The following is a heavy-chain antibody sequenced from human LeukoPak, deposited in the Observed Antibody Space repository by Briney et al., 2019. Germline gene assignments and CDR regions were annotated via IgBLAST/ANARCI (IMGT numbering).Heavy chain of an antibody. Sequence: GGSLRLSCAASGFTFSSYAMSWVRQAPGKGLEWVSAISGSGGSTYYADSVKGRFTISRDNSKNALYLQMNSLRAEDTAVYYCAKDLSIVGATFFDYWGQGTLVTVSS. CDR3: AKDLSIVGATFFDY. V-gene: IGHV3-23*01. CDR2: ISGSGGST. D-gene: IGHD1-26*01. J-gene: IGHJ4*02. CDR1: GFTFSSYA.